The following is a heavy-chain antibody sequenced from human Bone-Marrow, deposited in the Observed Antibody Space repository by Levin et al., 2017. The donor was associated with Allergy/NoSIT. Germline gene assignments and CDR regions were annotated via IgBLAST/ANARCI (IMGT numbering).Heavy chain of an antibody. J-gene: IGHJ2*01. CDR2: INPNSGGT. CDR1: GYTFTGYY. D-gene: IGHD6-19*01. V-gene: IGHV1-2*04. Sequence: GASVKVSCKASGYTFTGYYMHWVRQAPGQGLEWMGWINPNSGGTNYAQKFQGWVTMTRDTSISTAYMELSRLRSDDTAVYYCARAGVAGRSYWYFDLWGRGTLVTVSS. CDR3: ARAGVAGRSYWYFDL.